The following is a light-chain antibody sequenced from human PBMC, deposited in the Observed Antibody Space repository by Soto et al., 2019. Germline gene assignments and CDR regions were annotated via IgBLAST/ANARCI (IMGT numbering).Light chain of an antibody. V-gene: IGLV2-8*01. Sequence: QSVLTQPPSASGSPGQSVTISCTGTSNDVGGYNYVSWYQQHPGKAPKLMIYEVNKRPSGVPDRFSGSKSGNTASLTFSGLQAEDEADYYCSSFAVSNSFVFGTGTKVTVL. CDR3: SSFAVSNSFV. CDR2: EVN. CDR1: SNDVGGYNY. J-gene: IGLJ1*01.